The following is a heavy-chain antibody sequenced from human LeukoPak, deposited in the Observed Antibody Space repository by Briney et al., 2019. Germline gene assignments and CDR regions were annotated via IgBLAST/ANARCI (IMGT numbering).Heavy chain of an antibody. CDR3: ARDIRQQLYPGAPLLYLDY. Sequence: GGSLRLSCAASGFTFSSYAMHWVRQAPGKGLEWVAVISYDGSNKYYADSVKGRFTISRDNSKNTLYLQMNSLRAEDTAVYYCARDIRQQLYPGAPLLYLDYWGQGTWSPSPQ. V-gene: IGHV3-30*04. D-gene: IGHD6-13*01. J-gene: IGHJ4*02. CDR2: ISYDGSNK. CDR1: GFTFSSYA.